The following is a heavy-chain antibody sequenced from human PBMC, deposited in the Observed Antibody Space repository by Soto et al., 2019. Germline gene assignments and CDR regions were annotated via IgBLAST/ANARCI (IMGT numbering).Heavy chain of an antibody. J-gene: IGHJ5*02. CDR1: GGSIRSSSYY. V-gene: IGHV4-39*01. CDR2: IYYSGST. CDR3: AGPDHYDSSGYYSS. Sequence: QLQLQESGPGLVKPSETLSLTCTVSGGSIRSSSYYWGWIRQPPGKGLEWIGSIYYSGSTYYNPSLKSRVTISVDTSKNQFSLKLSSVTAADTAVYYCAGPDHYDSSGYYSSWGQGTLVTVSS. D-gene: IGHD3-22*01.